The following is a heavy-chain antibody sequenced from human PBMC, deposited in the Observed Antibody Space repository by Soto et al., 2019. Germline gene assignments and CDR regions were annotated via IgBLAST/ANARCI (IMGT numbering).Heavy chain of an antibody. Sequence: PGGSLRLSCAASGFTFSSYAMSWVRQAPGKWLEWVSAISGSGGSTYYADSVKGRFTISRDNSKNTLYLQMNSLRAEDTAVYYCAKDLGYCSGGSCYPGYYYYGMDVWGQGTTVTVSS. CDR2: ISGSGGST. J-gene: IGHJ6*02. V-gene: IGHV3-23*01. CDR1: GFTFSSYA. D-gene: IGHD2-15*01. CDR3: AKDLGYCSGGSCYPGYYYYGMDV.